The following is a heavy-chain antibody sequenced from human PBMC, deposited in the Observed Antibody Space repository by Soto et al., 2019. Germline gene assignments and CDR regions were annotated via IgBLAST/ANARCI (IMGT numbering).Heavy chain of an antibody. CDR3: AAKGGGYCSSTSCYRGGYYYYGMDV. Sequence: EVQLLESGGGLVQPGGSLRLSCAASGFTFSSYAMSWVRQAPGKGLEWVSAISGSGGSTYYADSVKGRFTISRDNSKNTLYLQMNSLRAEDTAVYYCAAKGGGYCSSTSCYRGGYYYYGMDVW. CDR1: GFTFSSYA. D-gene: IGHD2-2*02. V-gene: IGHV3-23*01. J-gene: IGHJ6*01. CDR2: ISGSGGST.